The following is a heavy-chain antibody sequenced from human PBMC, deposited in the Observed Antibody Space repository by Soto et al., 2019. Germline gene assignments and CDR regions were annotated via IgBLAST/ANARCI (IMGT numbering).Heavy chain of an antibody. CDR2: IYWDNDK. V-gene: IGHV2-5*02. D-gene: IGHD1-26*01. J-gene: IGHJ4*02. CDR3: AHKSVGFHYFDY. Sequence: QITLKESGPTLVKPTQTLTLTCTFSGFPLNTSGVAVAWIRQPPGRALEWLVLIYWDNDKHYSPTLKSRLTITRDTSQNQVVLMMTNMDPVDTATYYCAHKSVGFHYFDYWGQGTLVAVSP. CDR1: GFPLNTSGVA.